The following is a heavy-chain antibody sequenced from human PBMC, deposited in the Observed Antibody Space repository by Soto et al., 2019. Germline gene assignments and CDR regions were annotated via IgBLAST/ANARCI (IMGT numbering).Heavy chain of an antibody. CDR3: AKDRGIAEALDY. D-gene: IGHD6-13*01. CDR2: ISDSGGRT. CDR1: GFTFSSYA. J-gene: IGHJ4*02. Sequence: EVQLLESGGGLVQPGGSLRLSCAVSGFTFSSYAMSWVRQAPGKGLEWVSAISDSGGRTYYLDSVKGRLTISRDNSKKTLYPQMNSLRAEDTAIYYCAKDRGIAEALDYWGQGTQVTVSS. V-gene: IGHV3-23*01.